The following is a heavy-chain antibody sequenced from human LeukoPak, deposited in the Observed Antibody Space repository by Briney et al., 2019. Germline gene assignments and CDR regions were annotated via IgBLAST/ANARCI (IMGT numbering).Heavy chain of an antibody. J-gene: IGHJ4*02. CDR3: ARDTPSAGGDYFGY. Sequence: SETLSLTCTVSGGSVSSGSYYWSWIRQPPGKGLEWIGYIYYSGSTNYNPSLKSRVTISVDTSKNQFSLKLSSVTAADTAVYYCARDTPSAGGDYFGYWGQGTLVTVSS. V-gene: IGHV4-61*01. CDR2: IYYSGST. D-gene: IGHD3-10*01. CDR1: GGSVSSGSYY.